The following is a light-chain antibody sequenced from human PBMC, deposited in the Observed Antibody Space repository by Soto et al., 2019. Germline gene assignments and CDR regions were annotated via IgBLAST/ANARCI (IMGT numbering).Light chain of an antibody. CDR3: QQYNDWPLT. J-gene: IGKJ4*01. V-gene: IGKV3-15*01. CDR1: QSVSSN. Sequence: EMVMTQFPATLSVSPGERATLSCRASQSVSSNLAWYQQKAGQAPRLLIHDASTRAPGIPARFGGSGSETEFTLTISSLQSEDFAVYYCQQYNDWPLTFGGGTKVEIK. CDR2: DAS.